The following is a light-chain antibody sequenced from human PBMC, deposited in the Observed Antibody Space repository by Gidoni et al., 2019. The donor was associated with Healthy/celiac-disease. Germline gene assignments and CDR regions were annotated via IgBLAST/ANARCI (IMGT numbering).Light chain of an antibody. J-gene: IGKJ1*01. Sequence: DIQMTQSPSTLSASVGDRVTITCRASQSISSWLAWYQQKPGKAPNLLIYKASSLERGVPSRFSGSGSGTEFTLTISSLQPDDFATYYCQQYNRYLWTFGQGTQVEIK. CDR3: QQYNRYLWT. CDR2: KAS. CDR1: QSISSW. V-gene: IGKV1-5*03.